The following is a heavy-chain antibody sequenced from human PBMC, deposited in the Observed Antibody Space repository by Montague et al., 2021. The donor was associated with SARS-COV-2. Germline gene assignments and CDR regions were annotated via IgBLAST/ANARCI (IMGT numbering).Heavy chain of an antibody. J-gene: IGHJ3*02. CDR3: ATLGLEVITYAFEI. Sequence: SVKVSCKVSEYSLSGFSLQMDWERQAHGQGLEWMGDFDSQDGETTYAQKFQGTITMTADRSTDTVYMELSSLRSDDTSVYYCATLGLEVITYAFEIWGQGTMVTVSS. D-gene: IGHD3-22*01. CDR1: EYSLSGFS. V-gene: IGHV1-24*01. CDR2: FDSQDGET.